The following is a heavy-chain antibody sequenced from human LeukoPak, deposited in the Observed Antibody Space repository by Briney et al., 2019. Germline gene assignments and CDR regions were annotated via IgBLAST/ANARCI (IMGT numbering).Heavy chain of an antibody. CDR1: GFTFSSYA. D-gene: IGHD6-25*01. J-gene: IGHJ6*02. CDR2: ISGSGGST. Sequence: GGSLRLSCAASGFTFSSYAMSWVRQAPGKGLEWVSAISGSGGSTFYAASVRGRFNISRDNSKKTMFLQMSSLRVEDAAVYYCASSGAASRGAMDVWGQGTTVIVSS. V-gene: IGHV3-23*01. CDR3: ASSGAASRGAMDV.